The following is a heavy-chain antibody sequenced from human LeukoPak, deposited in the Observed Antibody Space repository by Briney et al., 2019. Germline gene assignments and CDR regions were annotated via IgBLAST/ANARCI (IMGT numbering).Heavy chain of an antibody. Sequence: SETLSLTCTVSGGSISSYYWSWIRQPAGKGLEWIGRIYISGSTNYNPSLKSRVTMSVDTSKNQFSLKLSSVTAADTAVYYCAREGYYDSSGYYPLGYWGQGTLVTVSS. V-gene: IGHV4-4*07. CDR1: GGSISSYY. CDR2: IYISGST. CDR3: AREGYYDSSGYYPLGY. D-gene: IGHD3-22*01. J-gene: IGHJ4*02.